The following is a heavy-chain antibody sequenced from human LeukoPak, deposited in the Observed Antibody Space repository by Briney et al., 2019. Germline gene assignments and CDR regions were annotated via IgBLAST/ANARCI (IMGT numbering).Heavy chain of an antibody. D-gene: IGHD3-22*01. CDR3: ALHYYDSSNYFDF. Sequence: SETLSLTCAVYGGSFSGYYWNWIRQPPGKGLEWIGEINHSGSTNYNPSLKSRVTISVDTSKKQFSLKLSSVTAADTAVYYCALHYYDSSNYFDFWGQGTLVTVSS. CDR1: GGSFSGYY. V-gene: IGHV4-34*01. CDR2: INHSGST. J-gene: IGHJ4*02.